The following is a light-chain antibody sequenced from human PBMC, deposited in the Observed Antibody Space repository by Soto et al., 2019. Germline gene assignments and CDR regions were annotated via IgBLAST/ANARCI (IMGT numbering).Light chain of an antibody. CDR1: QSDLYSSNNKNY. V-gene: IGKV4-1*01. CDR2: WAS. Sequence: DIVMTQSPDSLAVSLGESATISCKSSQSDLYSSNNKNYLAWYQQKPGQPPKLLIYWASTRESGVPDRFSGSGSGTDFTLSISRLQAEDVAVYYCQQYYTTPLTFGPGTKVDIK. CDR3: QQYYTTPLT. J-gene: IGKJ3*01.